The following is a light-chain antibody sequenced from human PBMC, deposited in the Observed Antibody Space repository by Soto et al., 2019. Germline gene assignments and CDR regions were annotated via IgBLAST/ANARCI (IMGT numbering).Light chain of an antibody. Sequence: DIQMTQSPSTLSASVGDRVTITCRASQSISSWLAWYQQKPGKAPKLLIYDASSLESGVPSRFSGSVFRTEFTLTISSLQTDDFATYYCQQYNTYSQYTFGQGTKLEIK. CDR1: QSISSW. V-gene: IGKV1-5*01. CDR2: DAS. CDR3: QQYNTYSQYT. J-gene: IGKJ2*01.